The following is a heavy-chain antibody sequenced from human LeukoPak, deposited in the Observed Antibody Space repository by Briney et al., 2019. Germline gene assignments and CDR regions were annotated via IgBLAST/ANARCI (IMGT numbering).Heavy chain of an antibody. J-gene: IGHJ4*02. CDR1: GGSISSSGYY. CDR3: ARGKIQLWSLNYFDY. CDR2: INHSGST. V-gene: IGHV4-39*07. Sequence: SETLSLTCTVSGGSISSSGYYWGWIRQPPGKGLEWIGEINHSGSTNYNPSLKSRVTISVDTSKNQFSLKLSSVTAADTAVYYCARGKIQLWSLNYFDYWGQGTLVTVSS. D-gene: IGHD5-18*01.